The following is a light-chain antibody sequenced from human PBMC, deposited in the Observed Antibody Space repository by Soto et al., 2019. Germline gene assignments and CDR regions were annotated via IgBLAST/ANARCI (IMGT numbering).Light chain of an antibody. CDR1: QNVGSD. CDR2: GAT. Sequence: ESVLTQSPRTLSLSPGERATLSCRASQNVGSDYLAWYQQKPGQAPRLLIHGATTRATGIPARFSGSGSGTEFTLTISSLQSEDFAVYYCQQYNNWPRTFGQGTKVDIK. V-gene: IGKV3-15*01. J-gene: IGKJ1*01. CDR3: QQYNNWPRT.